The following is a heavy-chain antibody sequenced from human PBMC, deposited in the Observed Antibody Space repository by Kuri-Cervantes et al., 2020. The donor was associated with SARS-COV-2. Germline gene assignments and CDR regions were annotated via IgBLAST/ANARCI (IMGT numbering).Heavy chain of an antibody. CDR2: ISESGATI. J-gene: IGHJ4*02. CDR1: GFIFHNHW. V-gene: IGHV3-48*04. CDR3: ARETPEHSSSWFDF. D-gene: IGHD6-13*01. Sequence: GESLKISCIASGFIFHNHWMDWVRQAPGKGLEWVAYISESGATIYYADSVKGRFTISRDFAKNSLYLQMNSLRPEDTAVYYCARETPEHSSSWFDFWGQGSMVTVSS.